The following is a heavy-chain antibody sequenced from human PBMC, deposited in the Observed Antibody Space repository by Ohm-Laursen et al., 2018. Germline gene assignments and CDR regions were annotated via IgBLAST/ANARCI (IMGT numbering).Heavy chain of an antibody. D-gene: IGHD2-2*01. CDR3: ARGYWSTGFDY. CDR2: MNPNSGNT. Sequence: GASVKVSCKASGYTFTSYDINWVRQATGQGLEWMGWMNPNSGNTGYAQKFQGRVTMTRDTSISTAYMELSRLRSDDTAVYYCARGYWSTGFDYWGQGTLVTVSS. V-gene: IGHV1-8*01. J-gene: IGHJ4*02. CDR1: GYTFTSYD.